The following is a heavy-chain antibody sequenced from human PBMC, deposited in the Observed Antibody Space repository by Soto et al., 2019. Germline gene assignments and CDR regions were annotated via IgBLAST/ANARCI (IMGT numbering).Heavy chain of an antibody. V-gene: IGHV1-18*01. J-gene: IGHJ4*02. CDR3: ARDNGFAEGSYDFWSGYQRGHYFDY. D-gene: IGHD3-3*01. CDR1: GYTFTSYG. Sequence: ASVKVSCKASGYTFTSYGISWVRQAPGQGLEWMGWISAYNGNTNYAQKLQGRVTMTTDTSTSTAYMERRSLRSDDTAVYYCARDNGFAEGSYDFWSGYQRGHYFDYWGQGTLVTVSS. CDR2: ISAYNGNT.